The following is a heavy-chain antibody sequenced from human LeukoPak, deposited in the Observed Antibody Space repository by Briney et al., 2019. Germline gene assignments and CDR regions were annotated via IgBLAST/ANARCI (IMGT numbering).Heavy chain of an antibody. CDR3: ATGIAAAGSDY. CDR1: GGSISSYY. CDR2: IYYSGST. J-gene: IGHJ4*02. V-gene: IGHV4-59*01. D-gene: IGHD6-13*01. Sequence: SETLSLTCTVSGGSISSYYWSWIRQPPGKGLEWIGCIYYSGSTNYNPSLKSRVTISVDTSKNQFSLKLSSVTAADTAVYYCATGIAAAGSDYWGQGTLVTVSS.